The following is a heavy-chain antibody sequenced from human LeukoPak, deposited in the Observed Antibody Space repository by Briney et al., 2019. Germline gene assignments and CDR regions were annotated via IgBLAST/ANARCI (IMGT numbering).Heavy chain of an antibody. V-gene: IGHV4-39*07. CDR1: NGSISSSTYY. J-gene: IGHJ4*02. D-gene: IGHD2-15*01. CDR2: IYYSGST. CDR3: ARGFHSVYPAHFDF. Sequence: SETLSLTCTVSNGSISSSTYYWGWIRQPPGKGLEWIGTIYYSGSTYYNPSLKSRVTISVDTSKNQFSLHLSSVTAADTAVYYCARGFHSVYPAHFDFWGQGTLVTVSS.